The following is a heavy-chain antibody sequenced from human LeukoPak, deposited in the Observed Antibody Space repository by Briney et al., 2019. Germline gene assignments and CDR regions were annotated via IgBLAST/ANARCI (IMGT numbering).Heavy chain of an antibody. CDR2: ISGSGGST. J-gene: IGHJ4*02. V-gene: IGHV3-23*01. Sequence: PGGSLRLSCAASGFPFSTNDMSWVRQPPGKGLEWVSAISGSGGSTYYADSVKGRFTISRDNSKNTLYLQMNSLRAEDTAVYYCAKAPGYSRAQGFDYWGQGTLVTVSS. D-gene: IGHD6-13*01. CDR3: AKAPGYSRAQGFDY. CDR1: GFPFSTND.